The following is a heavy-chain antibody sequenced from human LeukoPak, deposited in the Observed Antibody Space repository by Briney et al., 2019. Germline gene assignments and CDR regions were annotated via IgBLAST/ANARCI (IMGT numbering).Heavy chain of an antibody. J-gene: IGHJ4*02. D-gene: IGHD3-10*01. CDR1: GFSFSDYE. CDR2: ISSSGSTI. V-gene: IGHV3-48*03. CDR3: ARILLWFGELYDY. Sequence: HSGGSLRLSCAASGFSFSDYEMNWVRQAPGKGLEWVSYISSSGSTIYYADSVKGRFTISRDNAKNSLYLQVNSLRAEDTAVYYCARILLWFGELYDYWGQGTLVTVSS.